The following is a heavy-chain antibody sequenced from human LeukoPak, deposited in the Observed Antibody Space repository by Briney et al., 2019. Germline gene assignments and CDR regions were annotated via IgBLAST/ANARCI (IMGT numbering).Heavy chain of an antibody. J-gene: IGHJ4*02. D-gene: IGHD6-13*01. CDR1: GDSISSSSFY. CDR3: AGRGIIAAAGY. CDR2: VYYSGSG. Sequence: PSETLSLTCTVSGDSISSSSFYWAWIRQPPGKGLEWIASVYYSGSGFYKPSLKSRVTISVDTSKNQFSLELSSVTAADTAVYYCAGRGIIAAAGYWGQGTLVTVSS. V-gene: IGHV4-39*07.